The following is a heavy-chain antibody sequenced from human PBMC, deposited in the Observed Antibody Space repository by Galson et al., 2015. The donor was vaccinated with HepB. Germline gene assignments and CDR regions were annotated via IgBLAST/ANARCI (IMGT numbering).Heavy chain of an antibody. CDR2: IDPSDSYT. CDR1: GYSFTSYW. J-gene: IGHJ4*02. CDR3: ARTAWYSGYDWDSSGSTNFDY. V-gene: IGHV5-10-1*01. Sequence: QSGAEVKKPGESLRISCKGSGYSFTSYWISWVRQMPGKGLEWMGRIDPSDSYTNYSPSFQGHVTISADKSISTAYLQWSSLKASDTAMYYCARTAWYSGYDWDSSGSTNFDYWGQGTLVTVSS. D-gene: IGHD5-12*01.